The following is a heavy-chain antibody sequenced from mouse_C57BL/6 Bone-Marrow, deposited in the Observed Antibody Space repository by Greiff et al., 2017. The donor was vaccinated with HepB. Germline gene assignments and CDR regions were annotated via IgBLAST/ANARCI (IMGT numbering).Heavy chain of an antibody. Sequence: EVQVVDSGGDLVKPGGSLKLSCAASGFTFSSYGMSWVRQTPDKRLEWVATISRGGSDTYYPDSVKGRFTISRDNAKNTLYLQMSSLKAEDTAMYDCARHGPYYDVDYWGQGTTRTVSS. CDR2: ISRGGSDT. D-gene: IGHD2-4*01. J-gene: IGHJ2*01. CDR1: GFTFSSYG. CDR3: ARHGPYYDVDY. V-gene: IGHV5-6*01.